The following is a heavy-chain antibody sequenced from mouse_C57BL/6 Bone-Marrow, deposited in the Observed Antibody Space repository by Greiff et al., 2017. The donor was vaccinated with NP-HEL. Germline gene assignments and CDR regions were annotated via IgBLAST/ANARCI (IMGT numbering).Heavy chain of an antibody. J-gene: IGHJ2*01. D-gene: IGHD1-1*01. CDR3: ARWGTTVVDFDY. CDR1: GYTFTSYG. V-gene: IGHV1-81*01. CDR2: IYPRSGNT. Sequence: LEESGAELARPGASVKLSCKASGYTFTSYGISWVKQRTGQGLEWIGEIYPRSGNTYYNEKFKGKATLTADKSSSTAYMELRSLTSEDSAVYFCARWGTTVVDFDYWGQGTTLTVSS.